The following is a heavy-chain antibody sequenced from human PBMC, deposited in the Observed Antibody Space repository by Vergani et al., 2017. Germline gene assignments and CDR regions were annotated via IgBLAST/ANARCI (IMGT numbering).Heavy chain of an antibody. CDR3: ARHTTYTDS. Sequence: EVELVQSGPEMRKPGASLTISCTGSEYSFGNYCIGWVRQMPGKGLEWMGIIYPADSDTRYSPSFQGQVTISADKSISTAFLQWDSLKASDTALYYCARHTTYTDSWGQGTLVTVSS. J-gene: IGHJ4*02. D-gene: IGHD1-1*01. CDR2: IYPADSDT. V-gene: IGHV5-51*01. CDR1: EYSFGNYC.